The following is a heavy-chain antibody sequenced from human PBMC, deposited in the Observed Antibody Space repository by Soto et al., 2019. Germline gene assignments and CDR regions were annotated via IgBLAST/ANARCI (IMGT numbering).Heavy chain of an antibody. CDR3: AKDRATIFGGMDV. J-gene: IGHJ6*02. D-gene: IGHD3-3*01. CDR2: ISYIGGT. Sequence: SETLSLTCTVSGDSISSHYWSWIRQPPGKGLEWIGFISYIGGTNYNPSLKSRVTISVDTSKNHFSLNLRYVTAADTAVYYCAKDRATIFGGMDVWGQGTTVTVS. V-gene: IGHV4-59*11. CDR1: GDSISSHY.